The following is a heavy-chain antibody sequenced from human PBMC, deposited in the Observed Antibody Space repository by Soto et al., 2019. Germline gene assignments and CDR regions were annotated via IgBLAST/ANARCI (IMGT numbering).Heavy chain of an antibody. CDR2: ITGNGDYA. Sequence: PGGSLRLSCAASGFTFSIFAMTWVRQAPGKGLEWVASITGNGDYARYTDSVRGRFTISRDNSKNTLYLQMNSLRTEDTALYYCSRDPNGDYIGAFDNWGQGTMVTV. V-gene: IGHV3-23*01. CDR3: SRDPNGDYIGAFDN. CDR1: GFTFSIFA. D-gene: IGHD4-17*01. J-gene: IGHJ3*02.